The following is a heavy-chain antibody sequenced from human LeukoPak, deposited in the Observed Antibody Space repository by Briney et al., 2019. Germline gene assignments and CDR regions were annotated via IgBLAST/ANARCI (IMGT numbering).Heavy chain of an antibody. CDR3: ARVVAAAAWLDP. J-gene: IGHJ5*02. Sequence: SETLSLTCTVSGASITTYNRAWIRQPPGKGLEWIGYIYYSGSTKYNPSLKSRVTISVDTSKKQFSLKVSSVPAADTALYYCARVVAAAAWLDPWGQGILVTVSP. CDR2: IYYSGST. V-gene: IGHV4-59*01. CDR1: GASITTYN. D-gene: IGHD6-13*01.